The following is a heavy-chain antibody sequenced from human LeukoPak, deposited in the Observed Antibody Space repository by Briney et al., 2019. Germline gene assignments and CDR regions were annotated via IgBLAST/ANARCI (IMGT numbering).Heavy chain of an antibody. J-gene: IGHJ4*02. Sequence: GESLKISCKGSGYSFSIYWIAWVRQMPGKGLEWMGIIYPGDSDTRYSPSFQGQVTISADKSISTAYLQWSSLKASDTAMYYCARAYYYVSGSRTDFDYWGQGTLVTVSS. D-gene: IGHD3-10*01. V-gene: IGHV5-51*01. CDR1: GYSFSIYW. CDR2: IYPGDSDT. CDR3: ARAYYYVSGSRTDFDY.